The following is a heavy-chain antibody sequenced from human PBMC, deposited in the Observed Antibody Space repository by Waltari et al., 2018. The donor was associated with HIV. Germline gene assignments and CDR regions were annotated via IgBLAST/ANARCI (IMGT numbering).Heavy chain of an antibody. V-gene: IGHV3-9*01. D-gene: IGHD1-26*01. CDR2: ISWNSART. J-gene: IGHJ6*02. Sequence: EVQLVESGGGLVQPGRSLRLSCVASGFSMCNYAMHWVRQVPGKGLEWVSGISWNSARTTYGDSVKGRFTISRDNAKKTVTLQMNSLRVEDTALYYCAKGGPLGATNYGMDVWGQGTTVTVSS. CDR3: AKGGPLGATNYGMDV. CDR1: GFSMCNYA.